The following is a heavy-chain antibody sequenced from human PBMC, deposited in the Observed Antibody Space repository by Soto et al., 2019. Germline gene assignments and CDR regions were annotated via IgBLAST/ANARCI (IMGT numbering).Heavy chain of an antibody. D-gene: IGHD3-3*01. CDR1: GFTFTSSA. J-gene: IGHJ6*02. CDR3: AAGRPILYYYYGMDV. Sequence: SVKVSCKASGFTFTSSAMQWVRQARGQRLEWIGWIVVGSGNTNYAQKFQERVTITRDMSTSTAYMELSSLRSEDTAVYYFAAGRPILYYYYGMDVWGQGTTVTV. V-gene: IGHV1-58*02. CDR2: IVVGSGNT.